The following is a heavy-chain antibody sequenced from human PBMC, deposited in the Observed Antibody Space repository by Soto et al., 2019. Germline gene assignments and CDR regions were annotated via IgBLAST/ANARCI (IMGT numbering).Heavy chain of an antibody. CDR3: ARDRLARGIPVAGRIDY. J-gene: IGHJ4*02. D-gene: IGHD6-19*01. CDR2: ISSTGALM. CDR1: GFIFSQYS. Sequence: EVQLVESGGGLVKPGGSLRLSCAASGFIFSQYSMNWVRQAPGKGLEWVSSISSTGALMYYADSVKGRFTLPRDDADNYLDLQMHSLRVEDTAVYYCARDRLARGIPVAGRIDYWGQGALVTVSS. V-gene: IGHV3-21*02.